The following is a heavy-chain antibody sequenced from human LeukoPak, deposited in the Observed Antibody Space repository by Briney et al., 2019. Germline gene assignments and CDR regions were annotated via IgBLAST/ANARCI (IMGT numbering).Heavy chain of an antibody. CDR3: ARGTNYYDSSGYLGDFDY. V-gene: IGHV4-4*07. Sequence: SETLSLTCTVSGGSISRYYWTWIRQPAGKGLEWIGRIYTSGSTNYNPSLKSRVTMSVDTSKNQFSLKLSSVTAADTAVYYCARGTNYYDSSGYLGDFDYWGQGTLVTVSS. D-gene: IGHD3-22*01. CDR1: GGSISRYY. J-gene: IGHJ4*02. CDR2: IYTSGST.